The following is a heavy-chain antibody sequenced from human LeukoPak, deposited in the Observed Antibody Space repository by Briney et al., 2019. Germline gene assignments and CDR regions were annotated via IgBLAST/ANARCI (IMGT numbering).Heavy chain of an antibody. Sequence: PGGSLRLSCAASEFTVSSDYMTWVRQAPGKGLEWVSILYSGGGTFYADSVKDRFTVSRDNSKNTVYLQMNSLRAEDTAVYYCASGRCSSITCSTGNYYGMDVWGQGTTVTVSS. J-gene: IGHJ6*02. D-gene: IGHD2-2*01. CDR2: LYSGGGT. V-gene: IGHV3-66*01. CDR1: EFTVSSDY. CDR3: ASGRCSSITCSTGNYYGMDV.